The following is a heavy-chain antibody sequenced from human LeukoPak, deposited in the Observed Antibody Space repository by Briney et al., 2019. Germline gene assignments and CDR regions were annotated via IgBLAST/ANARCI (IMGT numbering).Heavy chain of an antibody. CDR2: LYHSDSI. J-gene: IGHJ6*03. CDR1: GYSITNGYY. Sequence: KPSETLSLTCDVSGYSITNGYYWVWLRQPPGKGLEWIGSLYHSDSIYYNPSLKSRVTMSVDTSKNQFSLRLSFVTAADTAVYYWARQHDSSYYYYVDVWGKGTTVTVSS. V-gene: IGHV4-38-2*01. CDR3: ARQHDSSYYYYVDV. D-gene: IGHD3-3*01.